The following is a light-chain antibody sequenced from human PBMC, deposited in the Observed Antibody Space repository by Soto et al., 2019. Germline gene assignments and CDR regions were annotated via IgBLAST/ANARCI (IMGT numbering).Light chain of an antibody. CDR2: KAS. J-gene: IGKJ1*01. CDR1: QSISSW. Sequence: DIQLTQSPSFLSASVGERVTITCRARQSISSWLAWYQQKPGKAPKVLIYKASTLESGAPSRFSGSGSGTEFTLTISSLQPDDVATYYCQQYNSYWTFGQGTKVDIK. CDR3: QQYNSYWT. V-gene: IGKV1-5*03.